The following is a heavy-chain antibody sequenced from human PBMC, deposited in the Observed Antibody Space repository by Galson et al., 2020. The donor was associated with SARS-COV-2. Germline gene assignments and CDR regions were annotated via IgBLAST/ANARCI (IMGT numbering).Heavy chain of an antibody. CDR1: GGSVSSGNHY. CDR3: VRGATY. V-gene: IGHV4-61*01. Sequence: SQTLSLTCTVSGGSVSSGNHYWSWVRQPPGKGLEWIGYIKYSGSTNYNPSLKSRVTISVDTSMNQFPLKLTSVTAADTAVYYCVRGATYWGQGTLVTVSS. CDR2: IKYSGST. J-gene: IGHJ1*01.